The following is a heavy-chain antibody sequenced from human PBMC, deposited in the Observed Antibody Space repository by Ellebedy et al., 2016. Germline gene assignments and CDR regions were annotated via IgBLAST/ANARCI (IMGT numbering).Heavy chain of an antibody. CDR1: GFTFSDYY. Sequence: GGSLRLSXAASGFTFSDYYMSWIRQAPGKGLEWVSYISSSGSTIYYADSVKGRFTISRDNAKNSLYLQMNSLRAEDTAVYYCASQYQLNAFDIWGQGTMVTVSS. J-gene: IGHJ3*02. CDR3: ASQYQLNAFDI. D-gene: IGHD2-2*01. V-gene: IGHV3-11*04. CDR2: ISSSGSTI.